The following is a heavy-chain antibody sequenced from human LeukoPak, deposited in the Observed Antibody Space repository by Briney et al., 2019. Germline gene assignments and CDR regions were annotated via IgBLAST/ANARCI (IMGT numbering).Heavy chain of an antibody. CDR3: ARDPRYHYDSSGYWVY. CDR1: GYTFTSYG. Sequence: ASVKVSCKASGYTFTSYGISWVRQAPGQGLEWMGWISAYNGNTNYAQKLQGRVTMTTDTSTSTAYMELRSLRSDDTAVYYCARDPRYHYDSSGYWVYWGQGTLVTVSS. CDR2: ISAYNGNT. J-gene: IGHJ4*02. D-gene: IGHD3-22*01. V-gene: IGHV1-18*01.